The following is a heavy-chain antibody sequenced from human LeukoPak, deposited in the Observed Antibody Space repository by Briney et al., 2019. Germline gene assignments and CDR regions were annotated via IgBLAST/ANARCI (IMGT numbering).Heavy chain of an antibody. V-gene: IGHV3-33*01. J-gene: IGHJ6*02. CDR3: ARVDSYCSGEGCYYYYGMDV. D-gene: IGHD2-15*01. Sequence: PGGSLRLSCVASGFTFNSYGIHWVRQAPGKGLERVAVIWYDGSNKYYADSVKGRFTISRDNSKNTLYLQMNSLRAEDTAVYYCARVDSYCSGEGCYYYYGMDVWGQGTTVTVSS. CDR1: GFTFNSYG. CDR2: IWYDGSNK.